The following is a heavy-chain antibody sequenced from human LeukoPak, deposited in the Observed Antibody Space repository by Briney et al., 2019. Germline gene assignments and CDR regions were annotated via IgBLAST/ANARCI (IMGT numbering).Heavy chain of an antibody. CDR2: ISSSSSYI. V-gene: IGHV3-21*01. Sequence: GGSLRLSCAASGFTFSSYSMNWVRQAPGKGLEWVSSISSSSSYIYYADSVKGRFTISRDNAKNSLYLQMNSLRAEDTAVYYCARRPVGYDAFDIWGQGAMVTVSS. D-gene: IGHD4-23*01. CDR1: GFTFSSYS. J-gene: IGHJ3*02. CDR3: ARRPVGYDAFDI.